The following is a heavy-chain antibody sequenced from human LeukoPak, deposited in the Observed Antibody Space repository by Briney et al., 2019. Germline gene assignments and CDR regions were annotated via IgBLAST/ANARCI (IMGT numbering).Heavy chain of an antibody. CDR1: GFTFSNAW. D-gene: IGHD3-10*01. V-gene: IGHV3-30*02. J-gene: IGHJ4*02. CDR3: AKDRFDGDYLDY. CDR2: IRYDGSNK. Sequence: GGSLRLSCAASGFTFSNAWMSWVRQAPGKGLEWVAFIRYDGSNKYYADSVKGRFTISRDNSKNTLYLQMNSLRAEDTAVYYCAKDRFDGDYLDYWGQGTLVTVSS.